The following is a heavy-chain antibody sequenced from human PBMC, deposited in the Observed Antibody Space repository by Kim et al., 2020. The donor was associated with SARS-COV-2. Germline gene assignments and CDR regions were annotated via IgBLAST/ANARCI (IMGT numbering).Heavy chain of an antibody. J-gene: IGHJ5*02. D-gene: IGHD3-10*01. V-gene: IGHV3-30*02. CDR3: AKKYYYGPTGFDP. Sequence: YADSVKGRFTISRDNSKNMLYLQMNSLRAEDTAVYYCAKKYYYGPTGFDPWGQGTLVTVSS.